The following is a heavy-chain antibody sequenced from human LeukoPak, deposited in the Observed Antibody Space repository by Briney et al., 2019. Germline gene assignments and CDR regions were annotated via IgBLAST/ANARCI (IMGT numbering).Heavy chain of an antibody. CDR3: ARPIDCSATTCSSPLDY. CDR1: GGSFRGYS. CDR2: INHSGST. V-gene: IGHV4-34*01. Sequence: PSETLSLTCAVYGGSFRGYSWSWIRQPPGKALEWIGEINHSGSTNHNPSLKSRVTISIDTSKNEFSLKLRPVTAADAAVYYCARPIDCSATTCSSPLDYWGQGSLVTVSA. J-gene: IGHJ4*02. D-gene: IGHD2-2*01.